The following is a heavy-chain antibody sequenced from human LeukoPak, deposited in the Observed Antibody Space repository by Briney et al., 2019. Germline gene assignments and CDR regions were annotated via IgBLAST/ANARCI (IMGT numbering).Heavy chain of an antibody. CDR1: GYTLTELS. J-gene: IGHJ5*02. CDR2: FDPEDGET. D-gene: IGHD6-6*01. CDR3: ATAIFSSSSNWFDH. V-gene: IGHV1-24*01. Sequence: ASVKVSCKVSGYTLTELSMHWVRQAPGKGLEWMGGFDPEDGETIYAQKFQGRVTMTEDTSTDTAYMELSSLRSEDTAVYYCATAIFSSSSNWFDHWGQGTLVTVSS.